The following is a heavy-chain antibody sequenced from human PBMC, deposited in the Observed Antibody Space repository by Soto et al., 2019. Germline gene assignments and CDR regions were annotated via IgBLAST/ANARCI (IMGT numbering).Heavy chain of an antibody. D-gene: IGHD2-21*02. CDR1: GYTFTSYA. CDR2: SNIGNGNT. J-gene: IGHJ5*02. CDR3: ARETLCGGVCYDHWVAP. V-gene: IGHV1-3*04. Sequence: QVQLVQSGAEVKKPGASVRVSCRTSGYTFTSYAIHWVRQAPGQGLEWMAWSNIGNGNTKYSQKFQGRVTVSRDTSASTAYMELSSMRSADTAVYSCARETLCGGVCYDHWVAPWGQGTLVTVSS.